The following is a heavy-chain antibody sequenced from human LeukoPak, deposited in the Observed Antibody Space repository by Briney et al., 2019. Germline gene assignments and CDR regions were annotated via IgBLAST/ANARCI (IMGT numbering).Heavy chain of an antibody. Sequence: GGSLRLSCAASGFTFSSYWMIWVRQAPGKGLEWVANIQQDGSEKYYVDSVKGRFTISRDNAKNSLYLQMNSLRAEDAAVYYCARNPPRYFNWGQGTLVTVSS. CDR3: ARNPPRYFN. CDR2: IQQDGSEK. CDR1: GFTFSSYW. D-gene: IGHD1-26*01. J-gene: IGHJ4*02. V-gene: IGHV3-7*05.